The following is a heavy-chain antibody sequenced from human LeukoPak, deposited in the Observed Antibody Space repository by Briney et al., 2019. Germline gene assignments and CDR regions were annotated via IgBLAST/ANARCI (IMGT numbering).Heavy chain of an antibody. J-gene: IGHJ4*02. CDR3: ARSIGYYDSGSYYRDYFDY. V-gene: IGHV5-51*01. CDR1: GYRFTTYW. Sequence: GESLKISWKGSGYRFTTYWIGWVRQMPEKGLEWVGIIYPGESNTRYSPSCQGQVTISVDKSINTAYLQWRSLKASDTAIYYCARSIGYYDSGSYYRDYFDYWGQGTLVGVCS. CDR2: IYPGESNT. D-gene: IGHD3-10*01.